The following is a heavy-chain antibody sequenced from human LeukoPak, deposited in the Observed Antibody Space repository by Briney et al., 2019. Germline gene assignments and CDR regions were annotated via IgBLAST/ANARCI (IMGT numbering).Heavy chain of an antibody. CDR1: GRSISRGSYF. CDR2: IYTSGST. J-gene: IGHJ6*03. V-gene: IGHV4-61*02. CDR3: ARGPPGGYYYYMDV. D-gene: IGHD1-26*01. Sequence: SETLSLTCSVSGRSISRGSYFWRWVRRPAGEGLERFGRIYTSGSTYYNPSLKSRVTISVDTSKNQFSLKLSSVTAADTAVYYCARGPPGGYYYYMDVWGKGTTVTVSS.